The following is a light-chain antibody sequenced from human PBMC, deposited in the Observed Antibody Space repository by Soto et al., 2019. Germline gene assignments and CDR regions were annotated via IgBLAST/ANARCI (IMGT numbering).Light chain of an antibody. Sequence: VLSQTPLSLPVTPGQPASISCRSNQSLLHTDGKDHLYWFLQKPGQPPQLLIYEVSNRFSGVTERFSGSGSGTDFTLKISRLEAEDVGVYYCMQSTYFPLTFGGGTKVDIK. J-gene: IGKJ4*01. V-gene: IGKV2D-29*01. CDR2: EVS. CDR1: QSLLHTDGKDH. CDR3: MQSTYFPLT.